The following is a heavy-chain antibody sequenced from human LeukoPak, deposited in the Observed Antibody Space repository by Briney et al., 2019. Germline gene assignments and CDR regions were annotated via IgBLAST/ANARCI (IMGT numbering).Heavy chain of an antibody. J-gene: IGHJ6*03. CDR1: GYTFTSYG. CDR2: ISAYNGNT. CDR3: ARVENSGSYYYYYMDV. V-gene: IGHV1-18*01. Sequence: ASVKVSCKASGYTFTSYGISWVRQAPGQGLEWMGWISAYNGNTNYTQKLQGRVTMTTDTSTSTAYMELRSLRSDDTAVYYCARVENSGSYYYYYMDVWGKGTTVTVSS. D-gene: IGHD1-26*01.